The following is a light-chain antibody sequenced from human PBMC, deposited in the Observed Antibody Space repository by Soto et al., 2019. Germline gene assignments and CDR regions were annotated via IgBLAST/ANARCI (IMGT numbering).Light chain of an antibody. V-gene: IGKV1-9*01. Sequence: DIQMTQSPASLSASVGDRVTFTCRASEDISSYLVWYQQKPGAAPKLLIYAASALYSGVPSRVSGSGSGTDFTLTISSLHPEDFAVYFCQQFKNYPITFGQGTRLEIK. CDR3: QQFKNYPIT. CDR2: AAS. CDR1: EDISSY. J-gene: IGKJ5*01.